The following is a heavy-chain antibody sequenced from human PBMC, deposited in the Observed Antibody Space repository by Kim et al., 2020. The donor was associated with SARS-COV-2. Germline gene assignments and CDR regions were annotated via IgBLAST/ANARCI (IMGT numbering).Heavy chain of an antibody. D-gene: IGHD2-21*02. CDR2: INGDGSDT. Sequence: GGSLRLSCAASGFTFSSYWMHWVRQAPGKGLVWVSRINGDGSDTNFADSVTGRFSISRDNAKNTLYLQMNSLRAEDTAVYYCARAVATASRSMDVWGQGTTVTVSS. J-gene: IGHJ6*02. CDR1: GFTFSSYW. CDR3: ARAVATASRSMDV. V-gene: IGHV3-74*01.